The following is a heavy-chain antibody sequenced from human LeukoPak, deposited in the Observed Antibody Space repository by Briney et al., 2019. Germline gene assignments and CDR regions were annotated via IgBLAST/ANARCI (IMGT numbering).Heavy chain of an antibody. J-gene: IGHJ6*03. D-gene: IGHD5-12*01. Sequence: SQTLSLTCTVSGGSISSGDYYWSWVRQPPGKGLEWIGYIYYSGSTYYNPSRKSRVTISVNKDKNQFCLKLRYVAAADTAVYYCARGGYSGYGPYMDVWGKGTTVTVSS. V-gene: IGHV4-30-4*08. CDR2: IYYSGST. CDR3: ARGGYSGYGPYMDV. CDR1: GGSISSGDYY.